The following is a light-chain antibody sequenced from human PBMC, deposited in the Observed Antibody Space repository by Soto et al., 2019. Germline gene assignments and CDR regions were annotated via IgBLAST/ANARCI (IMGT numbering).Light chain of an antibody. CDR2: DVT. J-gene: IGLJ2*01. CDR3: RSYTTSSIVV. CDR1: SSDVGAYNY. V-gene: IGLV2-14*03. Sequence: QSALTQPASVSGSPGQSITISCTGTSSDVGAYNYVSWYQQYPGKAPKVIIYDVTARPSGVSNRFSGAKSGNTASLTISGLQTEDEADYYCRSYTTSSIVVFGGGTKVTVL.